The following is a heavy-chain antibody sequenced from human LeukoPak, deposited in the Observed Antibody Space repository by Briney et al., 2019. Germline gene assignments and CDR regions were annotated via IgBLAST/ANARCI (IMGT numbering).Heavy chain of an antibody. CDR1: GGTFSSYA. V-gene: IGHV1-69*04. CDR2: IIPILGIA. Sequence: SVKVSCKASGGTFSSYAISWVRQAPGQGLEWMGRIIPILGIANYAQKFQGRVTITADKSTSTAYMELSSLRSEDTAVYYCATLLGYCSSTSCSYGMDVWGQGTTVTVSS. CDR3: ATLLGYCSSTSCSYGMDV. D-gene: IGHD2-2*01. J-gene: IGHJ6*02.